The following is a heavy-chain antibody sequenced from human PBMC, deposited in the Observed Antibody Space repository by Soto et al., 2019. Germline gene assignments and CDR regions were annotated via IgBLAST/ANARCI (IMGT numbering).Heavy chain of an antibody. Sequence: GGSLRLSCVASGFTFSTYAMHWVRQAPGKGLEWVANIWSDGVNKYYGDSVKGRFTISRDISKSTLHLQMNSLRVEDTAIYYCARDRDYSAMDVWGQGTAVTVS. J-gene: IGHJ6*02. CDR3: ARDRDYSAMDV. V-gene: IGHV3-33*01. CDR2: IWSDGVNK. D-gene: IGHD3-10*01. CDR1: GFTFSTYA.